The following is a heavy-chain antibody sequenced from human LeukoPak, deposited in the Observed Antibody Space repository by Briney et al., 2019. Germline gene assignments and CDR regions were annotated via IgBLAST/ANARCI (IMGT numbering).Heavy chain of an antibody. V-gene: IGHV3-7*05. Sequence: GGSLRLSCAASGFTFSSYWMSWVRQAPGKGLEWVANIKQDGSEKYYVDSVKGRFTISRDNAKNSLYLQVNSLRAEDTAVYYCARLYCSGGSCFSTYDYWGQGTLVTVSS. CDR2: IKQDGSEK. CDR1: GFTFSSYW. J-gene: IGHJ4*02. CDR3: ARLYCSGGSCFSTYDY. D-gene: IGHD2-15*01.